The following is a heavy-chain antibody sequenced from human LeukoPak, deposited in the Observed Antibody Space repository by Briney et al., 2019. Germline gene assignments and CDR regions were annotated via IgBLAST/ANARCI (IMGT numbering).Heavy chain of an antibody. CDR2: ISYDGSNR. V-gene: IGHV3-30*04. J-gene: IGHJ4*02. Sequence: GGSLRLSCTASGFTFSSYAMHWARQAPGKGLEWVAVISYDGSNRYYADSVKGRFTISRDNSKNTLYLQMNSLRAEDTAVYYCARDLYRIVVVPHYFDYWGQGTLVTVSS. D-gene: IGHD3-22*01. CDR1: GFTFSSYA. CDR3: ARDLYRIVVVPHYFDY.